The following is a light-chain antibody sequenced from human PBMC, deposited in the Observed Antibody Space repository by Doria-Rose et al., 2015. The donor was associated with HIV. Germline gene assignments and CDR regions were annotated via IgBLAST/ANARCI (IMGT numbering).Light chain of an antibody. J-gene: IGKJ1*01. CDR3: HQYGTSWT. V-gene: IGKV3-20*01. CDR2: DGS. CDR1: QSFSSTY. Sequence: VLTQSPGTLSLSPGERATLSCGASQSFSSTYLAWYQQKPGQAPSLLIYDGSTRATGIPDRFSASGSGTDFTLTINRLEPEDFALYYCHQYGTSWTFGQGTKLEI.